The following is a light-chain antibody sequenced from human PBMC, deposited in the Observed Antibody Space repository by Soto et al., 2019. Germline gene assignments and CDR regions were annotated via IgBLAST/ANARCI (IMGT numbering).Light chain of an antibody. CDR2: GSS. Sequence: EVELTQSPGSLSWSPGERATLSCRASYSLNSFYLAWYQQNPGQAPRLLIYGSSNRATSIPDSFSGSGYGTDFTLTNSRLDPEDFAVYYCQQYDISPRTFGQGTKVDIK. J-gene: IGKJ1*01. V-gene: IGKV3-20*01. CDR3: QQYDISPRT. CDR1: YSLNSFY.